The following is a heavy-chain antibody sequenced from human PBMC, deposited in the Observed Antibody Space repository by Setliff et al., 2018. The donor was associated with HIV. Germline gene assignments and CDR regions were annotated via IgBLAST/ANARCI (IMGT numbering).Heavy chain of an antibody. Sequence: SETLSLTCTVSDASISTSNFLWGWIRQSPGKGLEWIGSSYYSSRTYYNPSLKNRVTISADTSKNQFSLKLSSVTAADTAVYYCARRSGFFLDYWGQGTLVTV. J-gene: IGHJ4*02. CDR1: DASISTSNFL. CDR2: SYYSSRT. V-gene: IGHV4-39*01. D-gene: IGHD3-3*01. CDR3: ARRSGFFLDY.